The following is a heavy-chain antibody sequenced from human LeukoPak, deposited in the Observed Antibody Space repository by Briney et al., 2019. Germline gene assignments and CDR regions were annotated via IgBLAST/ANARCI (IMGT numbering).Heavy chain of an antibody. CDR2: IHPSGRL. CDR3: ARYYDGSGSPRFDP. V-gene: IGHV4-30-4*08. CDR1: GASFSSGDQY. D-gene: IGHD3-22*01. Sequence: SETLSLTCTVSGASFSSGDQYWNWIRQSPGKGLEWIGSIHPSGRLYNNPSLESRVTISIDTSKNQFSLKLSSVTAADTAVHYCARYYDGSGSPRFDPWGQGTLVTVSS. J-gene: IGHJ5*02.